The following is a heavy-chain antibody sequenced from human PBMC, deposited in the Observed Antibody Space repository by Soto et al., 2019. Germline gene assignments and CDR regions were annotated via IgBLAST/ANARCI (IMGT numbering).Heavy chain of an antibody. CDR2: IIPIFGTA. J-gene: IGHJ6*02. CDR3: ARDGDWKYYYGMDV. D-gene: IGHD1-1*01. Sequence: RASVKVSCKASGGTFSSYAISWVRQAPGQGLEWMGGIIPIFGTANYAQKFQGRVTITADESTSTAYMELSSLRSEDTAVYYCARDGDWKYYYGMDVWGQGXTVTVYS. CDR1: GGTFSSYA. V-gene: IGHV1-69*13.